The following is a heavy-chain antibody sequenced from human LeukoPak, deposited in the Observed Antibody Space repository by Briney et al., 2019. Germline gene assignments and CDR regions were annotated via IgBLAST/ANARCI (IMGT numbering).Heavy chain of an antibody. J-gene: IGHJ4*02. D-gene: IGHD3-10*01. V-gene: IGHV3-21*01. CDR2: ISSSSSYI. CDR3: ASRPHYGSGSYYILDYFDY. Sequence: PGGSLRLSCAASGFTFSSYSMNWVRQAPGKGLEWVSSISSSSSYIYYADSVKGRFTISRDNAKNSLYLQMNSLRAEDTAVYYCASRPHYGSGSYYILDYFDYWGQGTLVTVSS. CDR1: GFTFSSYS.